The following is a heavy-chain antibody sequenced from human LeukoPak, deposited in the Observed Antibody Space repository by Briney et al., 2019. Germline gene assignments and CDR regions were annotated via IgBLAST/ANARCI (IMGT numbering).Heavy chain of an antibody. V-gene: IGHV1-46*01. Sequence: ASVKVSCKASGYTFTGYYMHWVRQAPGQGLEWMGIINPSGGSTSYAQKFQGRVTMTRDTSTSTVYMELSSLRSEDTAVYYCARVLVRGALDYWGQGTLVTVSS. CDR1: GYTFTGYY. CDR3: ARVLVRGALDY. J-gene: IGHJ4*02. CDR2: INPSGGST. D-gene: IGHD3-10*01.